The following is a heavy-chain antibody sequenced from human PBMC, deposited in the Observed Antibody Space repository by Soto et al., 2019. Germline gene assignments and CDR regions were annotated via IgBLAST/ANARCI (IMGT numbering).Heavy chain of an antibody. CDR3: VRDSHGDY. J-gene: IGHJ4*02. Sequence: EVKLVESGGGLDQPGGSLRLSCAGSGFTFSNYWMHWVRQAPGKGLEWVSRIDHDGPTDYADSVRGRFTISRDNAENTLYLQMNSLRPEDTAVYYCVRDSHGDYWGQGTLVTVSS. CDR2: IDHDGPT. V-gene: IGHV3-74*01. CDR1: GFTFSNYW.